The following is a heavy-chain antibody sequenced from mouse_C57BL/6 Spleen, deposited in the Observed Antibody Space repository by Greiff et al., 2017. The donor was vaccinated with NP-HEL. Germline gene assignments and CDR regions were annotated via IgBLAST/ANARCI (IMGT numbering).Heavy chain of an antibody. CDR2: IHPNSGST. D-gene: IGHD2-1*01. Sequence: QVQLQQPGAELVKPGASVKLSCKASGYTFTSYWMHWVKQRPGQGLEWIGMIHPNSGSTNYNEKFKSKATLTVDKSSSTAYMQLSSLTSEDSAVYYCARSASMVTTSYWYFDVWGTGTTVTVSS. J-gene: IGHJ1*03. V-gene: IGHV1-64*01. CDR1: GYTFTSYW. CDR3: ARSASMVTTSYWYFDV.